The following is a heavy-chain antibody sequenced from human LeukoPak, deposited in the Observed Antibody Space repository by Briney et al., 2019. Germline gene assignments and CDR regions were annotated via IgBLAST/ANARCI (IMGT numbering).Heavy chain of an antibody. CDR1: GGSFSGYY. Sequence: SETLSLTCAVYGGSFSGYYWSWIRQPPGKGLAWIGEINHSGSTNYNPSLKSRVTISVDTSKNQFSLRLSSVTAADTAVYYCARGCRDFWSGYYDYWGQGTLVTVSS. D-gene: IGHD3-3*01. J-gene: IGHJ4*02. CDR3: ARGCRDFWSGYYDY. CDR2: INHSGST. V-gene: IGHV4-34*01.